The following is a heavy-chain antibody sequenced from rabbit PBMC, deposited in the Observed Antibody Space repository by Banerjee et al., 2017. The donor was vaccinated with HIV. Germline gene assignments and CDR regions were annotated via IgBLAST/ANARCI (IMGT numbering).Heavy chain of an antibody. CDR2: IYAGSSGST. CDR1: GFSFSSSYY. V-gene: IGHV1S40*01. Sequence: QSLEESGGDLVKPGASLTLTCTASGFSFSSSYYMCWVRQAPGKGLEWIGCIYAGSSGSTYYASWAKGRFTISKTSSTTVDLKMTSLTAADTATYFCARAAGYAGYGYATGFDLWGPGTLVTVS. D-gene: IGHD6-1*01. J-gene: IGHJ4*01. CDR3: ARAAGYAGYGYATGFDL.